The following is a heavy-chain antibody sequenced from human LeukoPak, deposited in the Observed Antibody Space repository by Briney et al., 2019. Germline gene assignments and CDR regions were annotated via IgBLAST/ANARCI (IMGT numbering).Heavy chain of an antibody. D-gene: IGHD4-17*01. J-gene: IGHJ4*02. CDR1: GGVFSGYY. CDR3: ARGTTVPYFDY. V-gene: IGHV4-34*01. CDR2: INHSGST. Sequence: SETLSLTCAVYGGVFSGYYWSWIRKPPGKGLEWIGEINHSGSTNYNPSLKSRVTISVDTSKNQFSLKLSSVTAADTAVYYCARGTTVPYFDYWGQGTLVTVSS.